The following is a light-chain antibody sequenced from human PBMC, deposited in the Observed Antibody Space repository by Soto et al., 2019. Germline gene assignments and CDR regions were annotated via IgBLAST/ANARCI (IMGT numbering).Light chain of an antibody. CDR1: QTISSL. CDR3: QHYNSYSEA. CDR2: DAS. J-gene: IGKJ1*01. Sequence: DIQMTQSPSSLSASVGDRFTITCRASQTISSLLAWYQQKPGKAPKLLIYDASSLESGVPSRFSGSGSGTEFTLTISSLQPDDFATYYCQHYNSYSEAFGQGTKVDIK. V-gene: IGKV1-5*01.